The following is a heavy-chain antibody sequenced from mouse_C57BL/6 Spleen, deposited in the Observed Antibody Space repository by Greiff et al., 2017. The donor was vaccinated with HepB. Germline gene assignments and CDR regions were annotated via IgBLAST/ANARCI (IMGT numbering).Heavy chain of an antibody. CDR2: IYPSDSET. Sequence: QVQLKQPGAELVRPGSSVKLSCKASGYTFTSYWMDWVKQRPGQGLEWIGNIYPSDSETHYNQKFKDKATLTVDKSSSTAYMQLSSLTSEDSAVYYCARNYGSSRVDYWGQGTTLTVSS. CDR1: GYTFTSYW. J-gene: IGHJ2*01. D-gene: IGHD1-1*01. V-gene: IGHV1-61*01. CDR3: ARNYGSSRVDY.